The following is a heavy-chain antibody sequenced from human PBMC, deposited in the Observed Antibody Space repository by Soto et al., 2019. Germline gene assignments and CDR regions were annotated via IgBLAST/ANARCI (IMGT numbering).Heavy chain of an antibody. CDR1: GYTFTSYG. CDR2: ISAYNGNT. CDR3: ARARVPGIAVAGLIY. V-gene: IGHV1-18*01. J-gene: IGHJ4*02. Sequence: GASVKVSCKASGYTFTSYGISWVRQAPGQGLEWKGWISAYNGNTNYAQKLQGRVTMTTDTSTSTAYMELRSLRSDDTAVYYCARARVPGIAVAGLIYWGQGTLVTVSS. D-gene: IGHD6-19*01.